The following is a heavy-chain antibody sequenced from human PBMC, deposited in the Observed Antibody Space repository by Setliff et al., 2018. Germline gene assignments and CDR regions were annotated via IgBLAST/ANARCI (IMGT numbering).Heavy chain of an antibody. Sequence: LRLSCAASGFAFSTYAVSWVRRAPGKGLEWVSIFYDSRGDTYYADSVKGRFTVSKDNSKNTMYLQMNSLRDEDTAVYYCAKPQVELRWGFESWGQGTLVTVSS. D-gene: IGHD1-7*01. V-gene: IGHV3-23*03. CDR3: AKPQVELRWGFES. J-gene: IGHJ5*01. CDR1: GFAFSTYA. CDR2: FYDSRGDT.